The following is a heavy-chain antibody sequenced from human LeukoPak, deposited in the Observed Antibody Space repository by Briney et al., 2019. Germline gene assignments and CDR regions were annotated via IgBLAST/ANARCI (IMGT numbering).Heavy chain of an antibody. D-gene: IGHD6-19*01. CDR3: ARRSRGGWSDY. CDR1: GGSFSGYY. J-gene: IGHJ4*02. Sequence: ASETLSLTCAVYGGSFSGYYWSWIRQPPGKGLEWIGEINHSGSTNYNPSLKSRVTISVDTSKNQFSLKLSSVTAADTAVYYCARRSRGGWSDYWGQGTLVTVSS. V-gene: IGHV4-34*01. CDR2: INHSGST.